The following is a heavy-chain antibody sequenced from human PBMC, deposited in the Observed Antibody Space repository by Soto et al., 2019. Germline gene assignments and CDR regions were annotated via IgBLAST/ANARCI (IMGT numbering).Heavy chain of an antibody. D-gene: IGHD4-17*01. CDR3: ARATGTVTFDY. V-gene: IGHV4-59*01. CDR2: IYYSGST. Sequence: SETLSLTCTVSGGSISSYYWSWIRQPPGKGLEWIGYIYYSGSTNYNPSLKSRVTISVDTSKNQFSLKLSSVTAADTAVYYCARATGTVTFDYWGQGTLVTVSS. J-gene: IGHJ4*02. CDR1: GGSISSYY.